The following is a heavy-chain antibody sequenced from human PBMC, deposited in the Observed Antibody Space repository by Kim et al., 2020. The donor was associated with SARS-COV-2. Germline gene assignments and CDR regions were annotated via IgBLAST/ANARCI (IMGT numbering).Heavy chain of an antibody. Sequence: KGRFTNSRDNSKNTLYLQMSSLRAEDTAVYYCARELSPVEMATPYYYGMDVWGQGTTVTVSS. D-gene: IGHD2-15*01. J-gene: IGHJ6*02. CDR3: ARELSPVEMATPYYYGMDV. V-gene: IGHV3-30*15.